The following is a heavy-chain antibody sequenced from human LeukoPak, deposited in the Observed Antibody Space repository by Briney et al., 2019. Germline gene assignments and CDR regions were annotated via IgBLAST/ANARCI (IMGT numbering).Heavy chain of an antibody. V-gene: IGHV4-34*01. CDR3: ASRSIAVAGTEGNFDY. J-gene: IGHJ4*02. CDR2: IKHSGST. CDR1: GGSFSGYY. D-gene: IGHD6-19*01. Sequence: SETLSLTCAVYGGSFSGYYWRWIRQPPGKGLEWMGDIKHSGSTNYNPSLKSRVTISVDTSKNPFSLKLSSVTAADTAVYYCASRSIAVAGTEGNFDYWGQGTLVTVSS.